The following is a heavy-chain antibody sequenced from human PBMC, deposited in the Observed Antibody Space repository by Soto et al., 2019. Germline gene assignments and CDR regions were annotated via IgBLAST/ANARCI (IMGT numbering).Heavy chain of an antibody. CDR2: IYYSGST. J-gene: IGHJ4*02. Sequence: GSLRLSCAASGFTFGSYAMSWIRQPPGKGLEWIGYIYYSGSTNYNPSLKSRVTISVDTSKNQFSLKLSSVTAADTAVYYCASSIAVAGDFDYWGQGTLVTVSS. D-gene: IGHD6-19*01. V-gene: IGHV4-59*01. CDR1: GFTFGSYA. CDR3: ASSIAVAGDFDY.